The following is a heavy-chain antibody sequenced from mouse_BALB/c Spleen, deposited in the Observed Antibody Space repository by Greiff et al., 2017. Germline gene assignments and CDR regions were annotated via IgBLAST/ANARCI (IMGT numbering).Heavy chain of an antibody. CDR3: AREAYGNYPWFAY. CDR2: INSNGGST. V-gene: IGHV5-6-3*01. Sequence: EVQGVESGGGLVQPGGSLKLSCAASGFTFSSYGMSWVRQTPDKRLELVATINSNGGSTYYPDSVKGRFTISRDNAKNTLYLQMSSLKSEDTAMYYCAREAYGNYPWFAYWGQGTLVTVSA. J-gene: IGHJ3*01. D-gene: IGHD2-1*01. CDR1: GFTFSSYG.